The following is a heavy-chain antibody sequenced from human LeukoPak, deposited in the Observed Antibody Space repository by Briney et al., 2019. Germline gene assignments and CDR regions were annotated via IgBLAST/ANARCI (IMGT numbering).Heavy chain of an antibody. V-gene: IGHV1-18*04. Sequence: GASVKVSCTASGYTFTSYDITWVRQAPGQGLEWMGWISGYNGNTNYAQKLQGRATMTTDTSTTTAYMELRSLRSEDTAVYYCARVALAYQCQAHFDLWGRGSLVTVAS. CDR1: GYTFTSYD. D-gene: IGHD2-2*01. CDR3: ARVALAYQCQAHFDL. CDR2: ISGYNGNT. J-gene: IGHJ2*01.